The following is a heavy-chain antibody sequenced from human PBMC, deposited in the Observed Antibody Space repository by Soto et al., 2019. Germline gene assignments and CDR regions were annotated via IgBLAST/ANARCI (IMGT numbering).Heavy chain of an antibody. CDR1: GGTFSSYA. J-gene: IGHJ6*02. CDR3: ARGGGESIAAHIYYYYGMDV. D-gene: IGHD6-6*01. CDR2: IIPIFGTA. V-gene: IGHV1-69*13. Sequence: PSVKVSCKASGGTFSSYAISWVRQAPGQGLEWMGGIIPIFGTANYAQKFQGRVTITADESTSTAYMELSSLRSEDTAVYYCARGGGESIAAHIYYYYGMDVWGQGTTVTVSS.